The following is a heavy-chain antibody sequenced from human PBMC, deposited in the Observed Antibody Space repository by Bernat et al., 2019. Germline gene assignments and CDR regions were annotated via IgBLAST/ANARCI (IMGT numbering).Heavy chain of an antibody. CDR3: AKDEGDNGWKIFDY. J-gene: IGHJ4*02. Sequence: EVQLLESGGGLVQPGGSLRLSCAAAGFTFSSYAMSWVRQAPGKGLEWVSVISGSGSSTDYADSVKGRFIISRDNSKNTLDLQMNSLRAEDTAVYYCAKDEGDNGWKIFDYWGQGTLVTVSS. V-gene: IGHV3-23*01. CDR2: ISGSGSST. D-gene: IGHD6-19*01. CDR1: GFTFSSYA.